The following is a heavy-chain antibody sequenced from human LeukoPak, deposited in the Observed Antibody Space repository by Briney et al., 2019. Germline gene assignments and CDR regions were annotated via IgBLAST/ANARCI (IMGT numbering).Heavy chain of an antibody. CDR2: IYYSGST. J-gene: IGHJ5*02. Sequence: SETLSLTCTVSGGSISSSSYYWGWIRQPPGKGLEWIGSIYYSGSTYYNPSLKSRVTISVDTSKNQFSLKLSSVTAADTAVYYCARDPGLQYQRLRGFDPWGQGTLVTVSS. CDR3: ARDPGLQYQRLRGFDP. CDR1: GGSISSSSYY. D-gene: IGHD2-2*01. V-gene: IGHV4-39*07.